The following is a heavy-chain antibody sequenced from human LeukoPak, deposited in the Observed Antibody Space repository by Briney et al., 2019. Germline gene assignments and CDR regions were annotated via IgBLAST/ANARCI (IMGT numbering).Heavy chain of an antibody. CDR1: GFTFSSYS. J-gene: IGHJ6*02. D-gene: IGHD2-2*01. V-gene: IGHV3-21*01. CDR2: ISSSSSYI. CDR3: ARDGGYCSSTSCQYYYYYYGMDV. Sequence: GGSLRLSCAASGFTFSSYSMNWVRQAPGKGLEWVSSISSSSSYIYYADSVKGRFTISRDNAKHSLYLQMNSLRAEDTAVYYCARDGGYCSSTSCQYYYYYYGMDVWGQGTTVTVSS.